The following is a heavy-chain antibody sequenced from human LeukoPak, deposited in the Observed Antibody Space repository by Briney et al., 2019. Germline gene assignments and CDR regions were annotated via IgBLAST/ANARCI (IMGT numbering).Heavy chain of an antibody. Sequence: PGGSLRLSCAASGFTFSTYGMHWVRQAPGKGLEWVAVISYDGSDKYYADSVKGRFTISRDNSKNTLYLQMNSLRAEDTAVYYCARGAYCSGGRCPGAFDIWGQGTMVTVSS. CDR1: GFTFSTYG. V-gene: IGHV3-30*03. CDR3: ARGAYCSGGRCPGAFDI. D-gene: IGHD2-15*01. CDR2: ISYDGSDK. J-gene: IGHJ3*02.